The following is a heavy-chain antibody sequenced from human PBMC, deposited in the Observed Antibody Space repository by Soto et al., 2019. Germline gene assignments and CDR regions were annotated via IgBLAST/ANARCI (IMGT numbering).Heavy chain of an antibody. Sequence: QVQLQESGPGLVKPSETLSLTCTVSGGSISSYYWSWIRQPPGKGLEWIGYIYYSGSTNYNPSLKSRVTISVDTSKNQFSLKLSSVTAADTAVYYCARDTYYYDSSGYFRSGYYYYGMDVWGLGTTVTVSS. CDR2: IYYSGST. CDR3: ARDTYYYDSSGYFRSGYYYYGMDV. J-gene: IGHJ6*02. CDR1: GGSISSYY. D-gene: IGHD3-22*01. V-gene: IGHV4-59*01.